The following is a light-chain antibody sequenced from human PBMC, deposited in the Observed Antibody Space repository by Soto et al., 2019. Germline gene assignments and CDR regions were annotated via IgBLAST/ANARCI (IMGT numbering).Light chain of an antibody. CDR1: SSDVGSFNL. CDR2: DDN. V-gene: IGLV2-23*01. J-gene: IGLJ3*02. Sequence: QSALTQPASVSGSPGQAITISCTGNSSDVGSFNLVSWYQQHPGKAPKLIIYDDNKRPSGISNLFSGSKSGNTASLTISGLQPEDEADYYCCSYAGTSTMFGGGTKL. CDR3: CSYAGTSTM.